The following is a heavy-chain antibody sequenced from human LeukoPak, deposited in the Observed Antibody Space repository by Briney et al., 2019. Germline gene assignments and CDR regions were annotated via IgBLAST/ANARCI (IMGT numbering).Heavy chain of an antibody. Sequence: ETLSLTCTVSGGSISSGGYYWSWIRQAPGKGLEWVSAISGSGGSTYYADSVKGRFTISRDNSKNTLYLQMNSLRAEDTAVYYCAKEEAYWGQGTLVTVSS. V-gene: IGHV3-23*01. J-gene: IGHJ4*02. CDR2: ISGSGGST. CDR3: AKEEAY. CDR1: GGSISSGGYY.